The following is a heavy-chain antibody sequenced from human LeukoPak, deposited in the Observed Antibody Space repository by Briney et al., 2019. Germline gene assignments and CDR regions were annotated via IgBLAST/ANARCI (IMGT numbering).Heavy chain of an antibody. CDR2: MSYDGSNK. J-gene: IGHJ5*01. CDR3: AKDPYSSGKNWFDS. V-gene: IGHV3-30*18. CDR1: GCTFSSFG. Sequence: SGGSLRLSCAASGCTFSSFGMHWVRQAPGKGLEWVAVMSYDGSNKYYADSVKGRFTISRDNSKNTLYLQMNSLRAEDTAVYYCAKDPYSSGKNWFDSWGQGTLATVSS. D-gene: IGHD6-19*01.